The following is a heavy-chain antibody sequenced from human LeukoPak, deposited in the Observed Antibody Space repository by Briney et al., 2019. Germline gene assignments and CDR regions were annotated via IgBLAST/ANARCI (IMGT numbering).Heavy chain of an antibody. J-gene: IGHJ6*02. D-gene: IGHD4-4*01. CDR3: AIDRHYTMNI. CDR1: AVPFTASW. V-gene: IGHV3-74*01. CDR2: ISSDGSVI. Sequence: GGSLRLSCGASAVPFTASWMHWVRQAPGKGLAWVSHISSDGSVIVYADSVKGRFTISRDNAKNTLYLQMNSLRVDDTAVYYCAIDRHYTMNIWGQGTTVTVSS.